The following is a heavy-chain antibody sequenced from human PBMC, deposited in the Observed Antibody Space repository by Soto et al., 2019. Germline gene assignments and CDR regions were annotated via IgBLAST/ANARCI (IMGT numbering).Heavy chain of an antibody. CDR1: GFTLSNYG. Sequence: QVQLVESGGGVVQPGRSLTLSCVASGFTLSNYGMHWVRQAPGKGLEWVAVIWYDGTTTYSAASVKGRFSISRDNSKNALFLQLSSLRAEDTAVYYWARNVGSSGSSRWFDTWGQGTLVTVSS. J-gene: IGHJ5*02. D-gene: IGHD3-10*01. CDR3: ARNVGSSGSSRWFDT. CDR2: IWYDGTTT. V-gene: IGHV3-33*01.